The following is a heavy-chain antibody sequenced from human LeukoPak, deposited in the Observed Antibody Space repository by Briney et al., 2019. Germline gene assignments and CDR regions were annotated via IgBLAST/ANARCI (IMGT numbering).Heavy chain of an antibody. CDR3: ARVFRYYYYGMDV. Sequence: TGGSLRLSCAASGFTFSDHYMDWVRQAPGKGLGWVAVISYDGSSKYYADSVKGRFTISRDNSKNTLYLQMNSLRAEDTAVYYCARVFRYYYYGMDVWGQGTTVTVSS. CDR1: GFTFSDHY. CDR2: ISYDGSSK. V-gene: IGHV3-30-3*01. J-gene: IGHJ6*02. D-gene: IGHD3-10*02.